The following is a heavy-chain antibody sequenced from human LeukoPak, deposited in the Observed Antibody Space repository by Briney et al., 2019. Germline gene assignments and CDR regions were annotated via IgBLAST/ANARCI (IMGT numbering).Heavy chain of an antibody. CDR2: IIPIFATA. V-gene: IGHV1-69*01. Sequence: PVKVSCKASGCTFSSYAISWVRQAPGQGLEWMGGIIPIFATANYAQKFQGRVTITADESTSTAYMELSSLRSEDTAVYYCARDYGDYRQSYFDYWGQGTLVTVS. CDR1: GCTFSSYA. CDR3: ARDYGDYRQSYFDY. J-gene: IGHJ4*02. D-gene: IGHD4-17*01.